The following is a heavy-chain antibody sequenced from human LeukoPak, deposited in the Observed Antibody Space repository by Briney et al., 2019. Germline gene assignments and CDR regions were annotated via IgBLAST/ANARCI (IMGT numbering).Heavy chain of an antibody. D-gene: IGHD1-1*01. CDR3: ARLPRGTQPPDYCQN. J-gene: IGHJ1*01. Sequence: SETLCLTCTVSGGSMNNYYWSCIRQPPGKGREYIVSINYRGSTKYSPSLKSRVTISVDTSKNQSSLKLSFVTAVDTAVYFCARLPRGTQPPDYCQNWGQGTLVTVSS. V-gene: IGHV4-59*08. CDR1: GGSMNNYY. CDR2: INYRGST.